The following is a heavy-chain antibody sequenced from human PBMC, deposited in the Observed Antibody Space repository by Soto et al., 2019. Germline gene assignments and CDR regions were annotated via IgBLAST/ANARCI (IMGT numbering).Heavy chain of an antibody. V-gene: IGHV4-61*01. CDR1: GGSVSTGMKY. CDR3: MKAHESGDFLGMSV. Sequence: SETLSLTCTVSGGSVSTGMKYWGWVRQPPGKALEFIGYMYKTGETLLNSSLKSRITLSMETSKNQFSLTLSSVTAADTAVYFCMKAHESGDFLGMSVWGPGTTVTVSS. D-gene: IGHD3-10*01. J-gene: IGHJ6*02. CDR2: MYKTGET.